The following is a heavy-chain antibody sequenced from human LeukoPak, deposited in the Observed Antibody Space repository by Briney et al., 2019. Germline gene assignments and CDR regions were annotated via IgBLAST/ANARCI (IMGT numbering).Heavy chain of an antibody. CDR3: ARDTVHYDILTGQLYYGMDV. V-gene: IGHV4-59*01. J-gene: IGHJ6*02. D-gene: IGHD3-9*01. CDR1: GGSISSYY. CDR2: IYYSGST. Sequence: SETLSLTCTVSGGSISSYYWSWIRQPPGKGLEWIGYIYYSGSTNYNPSLKSRVTISVDTSKNQFSLKLSSVTAADTAVYYCARDTVHYDILTGQLYYGMDVWGQGTTVTVSS.